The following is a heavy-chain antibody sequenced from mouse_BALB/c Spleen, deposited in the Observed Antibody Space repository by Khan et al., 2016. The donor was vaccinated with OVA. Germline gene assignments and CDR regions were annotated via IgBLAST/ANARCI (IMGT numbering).Heavy chain of an antibody. J-gene: IGHJ4*01. CDR3: ARDAGRY. V-gene: IGHV1-18*01. Sequence: VQLKESGPELVKPGASVKISCKTSGYTFPEYTVHWVKQSLGKSLDWIGVINPKNGGTAYNQKFKGKATLTVDKSSSTAYMEFRSLTPEDSAVYYCARDAGRYWGQGTSVTVAS. CDR1: GYTFPEYT. CDR2: INPKNGGT. D-gene: IGHD3-3*01.